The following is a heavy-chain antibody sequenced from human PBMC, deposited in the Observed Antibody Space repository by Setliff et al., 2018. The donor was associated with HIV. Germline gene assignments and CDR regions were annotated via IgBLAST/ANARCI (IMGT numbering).Heavy chain of an antibody. V-gene: IGHV3-30*02. CDR1: GFTFSSYG. CDR3: AKDHATSSWFTALFAY. Sequence: GGSLRLSCAASGFTFSSYGMHWVRQAPGKGLEWVAFIRYDGSKEYYADSVKGRFTISRDNSKNTRYLQMNSLRAEDRAVYYCAKDHATSSWFTALFAYWGQGALVTVAS. D-gene: IGHD6-13*01. CDR2: IRYDGSKE. J-gene: IGHJ4*02.